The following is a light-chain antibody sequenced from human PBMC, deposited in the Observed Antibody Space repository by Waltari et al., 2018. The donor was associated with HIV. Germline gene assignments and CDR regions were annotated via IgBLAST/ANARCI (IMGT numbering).Light chain of an antibody. V-gene: IGLV1-47*01. CDR3: TAWDDSLSGVV. J-gene: IGLJ2*01. CDR1: RSHISSKY. CDR2: TNN. Sequence: SVLTQPPSASGTPGQRVTISCSGSRSHISSKYVYWYQQLPGPAPKLLIYTNNQRPSGVPDRFSGSKSGTSASRAISGLRSEDEADYYCTAWDDSLSGVVFGGGTKLTVL.